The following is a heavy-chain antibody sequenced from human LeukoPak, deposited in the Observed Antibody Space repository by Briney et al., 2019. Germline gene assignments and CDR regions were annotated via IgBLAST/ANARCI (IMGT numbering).Heavy chain of an antibody. CDR2: MNPNSGNT. V-gene: IGHV1-8*01. D-gene: IGHD3-10*01. CDR1: GYTLTELS. J-gene: IGHJ4*02. CDR3: ARGRVRGAYVDY. Sequence: GASVKVSCKVSGYTLTELSMHWVRQATGQGLEWMGWMNPNSGNTGYAQKFQGRVTMTRNTSISTAYMELSSLRSEDTAVYYCARGRVRGAYVDYWGQGTLVTVSS.